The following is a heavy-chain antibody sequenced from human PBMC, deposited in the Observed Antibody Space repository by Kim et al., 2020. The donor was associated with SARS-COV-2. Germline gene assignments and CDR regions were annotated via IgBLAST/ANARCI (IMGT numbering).Heavy chain of an antibody. J-gene: IGHJ4*02. V-gene: IGHV3-21*01. CDR2: ISFSSTSI. D-gene: IGHD4-4*01. CDR1: GFTFSSYT. CDR3: ATLTTVEY. Sequence: GGSLRLSCAASGFTFSSYTMTWVRQAPWKGLEWVSSISFSSTSIYYADSVRGRFTISRDNARNSLFLQMNSLRGEDTALYYCATLTTVEYWGQGTLVTVS.